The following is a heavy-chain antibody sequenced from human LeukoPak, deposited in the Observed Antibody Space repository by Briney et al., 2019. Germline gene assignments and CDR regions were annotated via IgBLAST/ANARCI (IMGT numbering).Heavy chain of an antibody. D-gene: IGHD3-10*01. CDR3: ARGPYGTGSHFDF. CDR1: GYTFTGYD. CDR2: MNPNSSDT. Sequence: ASVKLSCKASGYTFTGYDINWVRQAPGHGLEWMGWMNPNSSDTGYTPRLHGRVTMTRHTSISTAYIELSCLRSEDTAVYYCARGPYGTGSHFDFWGQGTLVTVSS. J-gene: IGHJ4*02. V-gene: IGHV1-8*02.